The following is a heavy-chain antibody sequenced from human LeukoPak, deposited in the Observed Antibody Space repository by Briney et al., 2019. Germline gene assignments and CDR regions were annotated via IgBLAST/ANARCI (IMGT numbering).Heavy chain of an antibody. CDR3: ALSLSPTVTTSMGSFPLNY. Sequence: ESGPTLVKPTQTLTLTCTFSGFSLSTSGVGVGWIRQPPGKALEWLALIYWDDDKRYSPSLKSRLTITKDTSKNQVVLTMTNMDPVDTATYYCALSLSPTVTTSMGSFPLNYWGQGTLVTVSS. CDR1: GFSLSTSGVG. V-gene: IGHV2-5*02. D-gene: IGHD4-17*01. J-gene: IGHJ4*02. CDR2: IYWDDDK.